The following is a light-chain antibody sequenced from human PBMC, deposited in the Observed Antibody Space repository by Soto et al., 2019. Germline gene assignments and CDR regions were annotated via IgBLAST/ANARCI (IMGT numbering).Light chain of an antibody. CDR2: GAS. CDR3: QQYGSSTIT. V-gene: IGKV3-20*01. CDR1: QSVSSSY. Sequence: EIVLTQSPGTLSVSPGERATLSCRASQSVSSSYLAWYQQKPGQAPRLLIYGASSRATGIPARFSGSGSVTDFTLTISRLEPEDFAVYYCQQYGSSTITFGQGTRLEI. J-gene: IGKJ5*01.